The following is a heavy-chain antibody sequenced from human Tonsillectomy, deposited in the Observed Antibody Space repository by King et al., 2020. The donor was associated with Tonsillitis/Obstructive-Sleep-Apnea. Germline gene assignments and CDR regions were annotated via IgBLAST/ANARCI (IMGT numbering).Heavy chain of an antibody. J-gene: IGHJ3*02. Sequence: QLVQSGAEVKKPGESLKISCKGSGYIFTTYWIGWVRQMPGKGLEWMGIIYPGDSDTKYSPSFQGQVTISADKSISTAYLQWSSLKASDTAMYYCARNLYYYDSSDYSLLPGDAFDIWGQGTMVTVSS. CDR3: ARNLYYYDSSDYSLLPGDAFDI. V-gene: IGHV5-51*01. D-gene: IGHD3-22*01. CDR2: IYPGDSDT. CDR1: GYIFTTYW.